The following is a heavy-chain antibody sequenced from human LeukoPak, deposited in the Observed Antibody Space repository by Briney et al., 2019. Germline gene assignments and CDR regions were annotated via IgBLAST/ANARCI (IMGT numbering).Heavy chain of an antibody. J-gene: IGHJ3*02. CDR2: IYSGGST. CDR1: GFTVSSNY. D-gene: IGHD2-21*02. CDR3: AADTGCSVTGDCYVGYDAFDI. Sequence: GGSLRLSCAASGFTVSSNYMSWVRQAPGKGLEWVSIIYSGGSTFYADSVKGRFTISRDNSKNTLYLQMNSLRAEDTAVYYCAADTGCSVTGDCYVGYDAFDIWGQGTMVTVSS. V-gene: IGHV3-53*01.